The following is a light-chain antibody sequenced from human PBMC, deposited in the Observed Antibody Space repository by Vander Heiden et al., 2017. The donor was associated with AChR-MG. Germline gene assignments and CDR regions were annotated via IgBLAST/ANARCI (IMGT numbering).Light chain of an antibody. Sequence: DIQMTQSPSTLSASVGDRVTITCRASQSIGRWLAWYQMKPGKAPKLLIYKASNLENGVPSRCSGSGSGTEFTVTIDSLQPADFATYYCHQYSNYSTFGQGTKVEIK. CDR3: HQYSNYST. V-gene: IGKV1-5*03. CDR1: QSIGRW. J-gene: IGKJ1*01. CDR2: KAS.